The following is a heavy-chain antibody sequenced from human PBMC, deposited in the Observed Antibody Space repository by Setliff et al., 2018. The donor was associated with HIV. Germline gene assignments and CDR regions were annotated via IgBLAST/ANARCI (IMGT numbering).Heavy chain of an antibody. CDR2: MNPNSGNT. D-gene: IGHD6-19*01. V-gene: IGHV1-8*02. CDR3: ARGAWYTSGWYSSRYMDV. J-gene: IGHJ6*03. Sequence: ASVKVSCKASGYTFTSYDINWVRQATGQGLEWMGWMNPNSGNTGYAQKFQGRVTMTRNTSISTAYMVLSSLRSEDTAVYYCARGAWYTSGWYSSRYMDVWGKGTTVTVSS. CDR1: GYTFTSYD.